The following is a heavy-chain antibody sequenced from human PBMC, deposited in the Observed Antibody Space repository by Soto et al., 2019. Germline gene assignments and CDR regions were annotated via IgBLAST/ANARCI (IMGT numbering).Heavy chain of an antibody. Sequence: QVQLQESGPGLVKPSETLSLTCTVSGGSISSYYWSWIRQPPGKGLEWIGYIYYSGSTNYNPSLKSRVTISVDTSKNQFSLKLSSVTAADTAVYYWARVWVGAFDIWGQGTMVTVAA. V-gene: IGHV4-59*01. CDR3: ARVWVGAFDI. CDR2: IYYSGST. CDR1: GGSISSYY. J-gene: IGHJ3*02. D-gene: IGHD1-26*01.